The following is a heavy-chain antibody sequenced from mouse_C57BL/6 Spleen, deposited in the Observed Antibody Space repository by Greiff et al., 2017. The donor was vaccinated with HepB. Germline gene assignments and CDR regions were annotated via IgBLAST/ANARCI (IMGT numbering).Heavy chain of an antibody. D-gene: IGHD1-1*01. CDR1: GYTFTDYY. V-gene: IGHV1-76*01. CDR2: IYPGSGNT. CDR3: ARYYYYKAYYFDY. J-gene: IGHJ2*01. Sequence: QVQLQQSGAELVRPGASVKLSCKASGYTFTDYYIHWVKQRPGQGLEWIARIYPGSGNTYYNEKFKGKATLTAEKSSSTAYMQLSSLTSEDSAVYFCARYYYYKAYYFDYWGQGTTLTVSS.